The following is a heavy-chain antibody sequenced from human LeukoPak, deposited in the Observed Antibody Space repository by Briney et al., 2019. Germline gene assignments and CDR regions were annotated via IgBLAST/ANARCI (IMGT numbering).Heavy chain of an antibody. CDR2: ISYDGSNK. V-gene: IGHV3-30*18. D-gene: IGHD1-26*01. CDR3: AKNRWELLNYFDY. CDR1: GFPFSSYG. Sequence: GRSLRLSCAASGFPFSSYGMHWVRPAPGKGLEGVAVISYDGSNKYYADSVKGRFTICRDNSKNTLYLQMNSLRAEETAMYYCAKNRWELLNYFDYWGQGTLVTVSS. J-gene: IGHJ4*02.